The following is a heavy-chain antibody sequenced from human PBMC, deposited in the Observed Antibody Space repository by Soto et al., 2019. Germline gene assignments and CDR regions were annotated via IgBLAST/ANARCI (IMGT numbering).Heavy chain of an antibody. D-gene: IGHD3-3*01. J-gene: IGHJ5*02. CDR1: GFTFSSYA. V-gene: IGHV3-23*01. CDR3: AKDITIVGVPPPYGWFDP. Sequence: EVQLLESGGGLVQPGGSLRLSCAASGFTFSSYAMSWVRQAPGKGLEWVSAISGSGGSTYYEDSVKGRFTISRDNSKNTLDLQMNSLRAEDTSVYYCAKDITIVGVPPPYGWFDPWGQGTLVTVSS. CDR2: ISGSGGST.